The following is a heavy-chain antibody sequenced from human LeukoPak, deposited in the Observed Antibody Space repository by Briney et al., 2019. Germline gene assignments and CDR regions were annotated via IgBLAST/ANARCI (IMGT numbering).Heavy chain of an antibody. J-gene: IGHJ4*02. CDR1: GFTFSSYG. CDR2: IRYDGSNK. CDR3: AKAGKYQLLSYFDY. D-gene: IGHD2-2*01. V-gene: IGHV3-30*02. Sequence: PGGSLRLSCAASGFTFSSYGMHWVRQAPGKGLEWVAFIRYDGSNKYYADSVKGRFTISRDNSKNTLYLQMNSLRAEDTAVYYCAKAGKYQLLSYFDYWGQGTLVTVSS.